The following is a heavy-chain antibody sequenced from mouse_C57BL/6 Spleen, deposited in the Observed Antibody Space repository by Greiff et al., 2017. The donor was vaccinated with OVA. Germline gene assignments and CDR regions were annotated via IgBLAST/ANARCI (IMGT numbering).Heavy chain of an antibody. V-gene: IGHV1-64*01. Sequence: VQLQQPGAELVKPGASVKLSCKASGYTFTSYWMHWVKQRPGQGLEWIGMIHPNSGSTNYNEKFKSKATLTVDKSSSTAYMQLSSLTSEDSAVYYCARLGYGSSPLDYWGQGTTLTVSS. CDR2: IHPNSGST. J-gene: IGHJ2*01. CDR1: GYTFTSYW. CDR3: ARLGYGSSPLDY. D-gene: IGHD1-1*01.